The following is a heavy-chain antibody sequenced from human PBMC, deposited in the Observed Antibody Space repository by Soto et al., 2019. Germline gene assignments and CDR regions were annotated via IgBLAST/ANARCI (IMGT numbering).Heavy chain of an antibody. V-gene: IGHV1-18*01. CDR3: ARESTSSCHDN. D-gene: IGHD6-13*01. CDR1: GYSFTSNG. Sequence: ASVKVSCAASGYSFTSNGISWVRQAPGQGLEWMGWISAYNGNTNYAQKLQGRVTMTTDTSTSTAYMELRSLRSDDTAVYYCARESTSSCHDNWGQGTLVTVSP. J-gene: IGHJ4*02. CDR2: ISAYNGNT.